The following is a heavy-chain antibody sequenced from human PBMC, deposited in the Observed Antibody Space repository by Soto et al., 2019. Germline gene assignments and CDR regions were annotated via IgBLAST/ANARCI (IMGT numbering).Heavy chain of an antibody. CDR3: AREYSTSSPYYYYGMDV. CDR1: GFTFSRYS. Sequence: EVQLVESGGGLVQPGGSLRLSCAASGFTFSRYSMNWVRQAPGKGLEWVSHISSSSGTIYYADSVKGRFTISRDNAKNSLYLQMNSLRAEDTAVYYCAREYSTSSPYYYYGMDVWGQGTTVTVSS. CDR2: ISSSSGTI. J-gene: IGHJ6*02. V-gene: IGHV3-48*01. D-gene: IGHD6-13*01.